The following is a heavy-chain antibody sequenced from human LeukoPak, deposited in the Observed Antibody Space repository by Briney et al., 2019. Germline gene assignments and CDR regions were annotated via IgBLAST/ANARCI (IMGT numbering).Heavy chain of an antibody. J-gene: IGHJ6*02. CDR1: GFTFSSYG. D-gene: IGHD3-3*01. CDR2: ISYDGSNK. Sequence: GSLRLSCAASGFTFSSYGMHWVRQAPGKGLEWVAVISYDGSNKYYADSVKGRFTISRDNSKNTLYLQMNSLRAEDTAVYYCAKSAAKLRYYDFWSGYYANDHYYYYYGMDVWGQGTTVTVSS. V-gene: IGHV3-30*18. CDR3: AKSAAKLRYYDFWSGYYANDHYYYYYGMDV.